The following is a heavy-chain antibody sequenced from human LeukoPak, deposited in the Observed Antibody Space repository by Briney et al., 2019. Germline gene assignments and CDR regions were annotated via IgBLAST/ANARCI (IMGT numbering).Heavy chain of an antibody. J-gene: IGHJ3*02. CDR3: ARRRALSGHRGAFDI. V-gene: IGHV4-39*01. CDR2: VYYTGNA. Sequence: SETLSLTCTVSGGSVSNSTFYWGWIRQPPGEGLEWIGAVYYTGNAYYNPSLKSRVTISVDTSDNRFSLHLSSVNAADTAIYYCARRRALSGHRGAFDIWGQGTLVTVSS. CDR1: GGSVSNSTFY. D-gene: IGHD5/OR15-5a*01.